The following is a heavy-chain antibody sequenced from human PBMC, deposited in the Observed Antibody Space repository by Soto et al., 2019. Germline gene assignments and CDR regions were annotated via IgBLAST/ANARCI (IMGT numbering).Heavy chain of an antibody. CDR3: AKGRTLGCSGGSCILWSGFDP. V-gene: IGHV3-23*01. J-gene: IGHJ5*02. Sequence: EVQLLESGGGLVQPGGSLRLSCEASGLSFSAYAMSWVRQAPGKGLEWLSAISGSGGSTNYADSVNGRFTISRDNSQNTVYLEMHSLGVEDTAVYYCAKGRTLGCSGGSCILWSGFDPWGQGTLVTVSS. CDR2: ISGSGGST. CDR1: GLSFSAYA. D-gene: IGHD2-15*01.